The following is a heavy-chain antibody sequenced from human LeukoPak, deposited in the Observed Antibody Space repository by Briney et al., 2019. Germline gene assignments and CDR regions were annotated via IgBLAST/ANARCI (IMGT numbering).Heavy chain of an antibody. J-gene: IGHJ4*02. CDR1: GFTFSSYD. CDR2: ISGSGDST. Sequence: GGSLRLSCAASGFTFSSYDMSWVRQAPGKGLEWVSGISGSGDSTYYADSVKGRFTISRDNSKNTLYLQTNSLRAEDTGVYYCAKDRSCTNGVCHGDFDYWGQGTLVTVSS. CDR3: AKDRSCTNGVCHGDFDY. D-gene: IGHD2-8*01. V-gene: IGHV3-23*01.